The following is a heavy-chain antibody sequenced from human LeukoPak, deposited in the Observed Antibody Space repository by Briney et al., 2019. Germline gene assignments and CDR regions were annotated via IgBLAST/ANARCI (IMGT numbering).Heavy chain of an antibody. Sequence: PSQTLSLTCTVSGGSISIDTYYWSWIRQPPGKGLEWIGYIYHSGSTYYNPSLKSRVTISLDRSKNQFSLKLSSVTAADTAVYYCATEELYDSSGYQNWGQGTLVTVSS. V-gene: IGHV4-30-2*01. CDR2: IYHSGST. CDR3: ATEELYDSSGYQN. D-gene: IGHD3-22*01. J-gene: IGHJ4*02. CDR1: GGSISIDTYY.